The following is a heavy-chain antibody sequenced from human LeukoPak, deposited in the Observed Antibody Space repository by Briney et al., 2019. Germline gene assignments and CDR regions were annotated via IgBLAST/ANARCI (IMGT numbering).Heavy chain of an antibody. CDR1: GYTFTSYG. V-gene: IGHV1-18*01. J-gene: IGHJ4*02. CDR3: ARGFPPRRNYDSSGYYSYNFDY. D-gene: IGHD3-22*01. Sequence: ASVKVSCKASGYTFTSYGITWVRQAPGQGLEWMAWISAYNGNTKYAQKLQGRVTMTTDTSTSTAYMELRSLRSDDTAMYYCARGFPPRRNYDSSGYYSYNFDYWGQGTLVTVSS. CDR2: ISAYNGNT.